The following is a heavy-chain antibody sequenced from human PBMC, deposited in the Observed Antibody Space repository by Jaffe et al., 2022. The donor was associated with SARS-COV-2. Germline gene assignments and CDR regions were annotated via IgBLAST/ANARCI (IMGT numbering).Heavy chain of an antibody. CDR1: GFTFSSYA. CDR2: ISGSGGST. CDR3: ARGWIQLLSRANWFDP. V-gene: IGHV3-23*01. J-gene: IGHJ5*02. D-gene: IGHD5-18*01. Sequence: EVQLLESGGGLVQPGGSLRLSCAASGFTFSSYAMSWVRQAPGKGLEWVSAISGSGGSTYYADSVKGRFTISRDNSKNTLYLQMNSLRAEDTAVYYCARGWIQLLSRANWFDPWGQGTLVTVSS.